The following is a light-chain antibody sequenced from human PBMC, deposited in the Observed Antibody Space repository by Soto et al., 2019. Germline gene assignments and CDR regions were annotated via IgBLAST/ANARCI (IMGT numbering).Light chain of an antibody. Sequence: DIQLTQSPSTLSAFVGDRVTITCRASQSISSWLAWYQQKPGKAPKLLIYGASTLETGVPSRFSGSGSATEFTLTISSLQPDDFATYYCQQYHSYSTFGQGTKVDIK. CDR3: QQYHSYST. CDR1: QSISSW. J-gene: IGKJ1*01. CDR2: GAS. V-gene: IGKV1-5*01.